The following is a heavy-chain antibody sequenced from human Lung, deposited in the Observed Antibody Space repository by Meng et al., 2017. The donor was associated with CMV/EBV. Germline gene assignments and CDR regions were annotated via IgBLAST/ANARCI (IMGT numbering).Heavy chain of an antibody. CDR3: ARGYIVVVPAAMLRSGLYGMDV. Sequence: LSCAVYGGSFSGYYWSWIRQPPGKGLEWIGEINHSGSTNYNPSLKSRVTISVDTSKNQFSLKLSSVTAADTAVYYCARGYIVVVPAAMLRSGLYGMDVXGQGXTVTVSS. D-gene: IGHD2-2*01. CDR2: INHSGST. J-gene: IGHJ6*02. CDR1: GGSFSGYY. V-gene: IGHV4-34*01.